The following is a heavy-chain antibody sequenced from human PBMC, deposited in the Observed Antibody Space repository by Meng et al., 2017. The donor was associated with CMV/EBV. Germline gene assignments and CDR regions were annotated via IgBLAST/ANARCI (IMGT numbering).Heavy chain of an antibody. Sequence: LSCAASGFTFSSYSMNWVRQAPGKGLEWVSSISRSSSYIYYADSVKGRFTISRDNAKNSLYLQMNSLRAEDTAVYYCARDPGNSYGFYWGQGTLVTISS. V-gene: IGHV3-21*01. CDR3: ARDPGNSYGFY. D-gene: IGHD5-18*01. CDR1: GFTFSSYS. J-gene: IGHJ4*02. CDR2: ISRSSSYI.